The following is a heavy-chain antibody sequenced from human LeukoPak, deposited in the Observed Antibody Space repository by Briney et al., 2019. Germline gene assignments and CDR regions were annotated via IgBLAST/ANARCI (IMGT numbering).Heavy chain of an antibody. CDR1: GYSFTSYW. CDR3: ARAASSSSSFYYYMDV. D-gene: IGHD6-6*01. J-gene: IGHJ6*03. Sequence: GESLKIPCKGSGYSFTSYWIGWVRQMPGKGLEWMGIIYPGDSDTRYSPSFQGQVTISADKSIGTAYLQWSSLKASDTAMYYCARAASSSSSFYYYMDVWGKGTTVTVSS. CDR2: IYPGDSDT. V-gene: IGHV5-51*01.